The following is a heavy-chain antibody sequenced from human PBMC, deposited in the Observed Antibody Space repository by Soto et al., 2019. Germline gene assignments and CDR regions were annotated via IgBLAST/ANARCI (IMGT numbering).Heavy chain of an antibody. CDR1: GGTLRRSA. CDR3: GTGSILTKVES. D-gene: IGHD2-21*01. V-gene: IGHV1-69*01. CDR2: IIPIFGPA. J-gene: IGHJ4*02. Sequence: QVQLVQSGAEVKKPGSSVKVSCKASGGTLRRSAISWVRQAPGQGLEWMGGIIPIFGPAIYAQKFRGRVSIIADEATRTAYMEMSSLRSEDTAVYYCGTGSILTKVESWGQGTLVTVSS.